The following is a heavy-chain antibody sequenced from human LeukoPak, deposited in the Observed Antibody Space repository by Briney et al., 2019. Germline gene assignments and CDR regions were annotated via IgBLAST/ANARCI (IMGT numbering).Heavy chain of an antibody. CDR1: RYTFTGYY. CDR2: INPNSGGT. CDR3: ARDPGYSSGSDY. D-gene: IGHD6-19*01. J-gene: IGHJ4*02. Sequence: ASVKVSCKASRYTFTGYYMHWVRQAPGQGLEWMGRINPNSGGTNYAQKFQGRVTMTRDTSISTAYMELSRLRSDDTAVYYCARDPGYSSGSDYWGQGTLVTVSS. V-gene: IGHV1-2*06.